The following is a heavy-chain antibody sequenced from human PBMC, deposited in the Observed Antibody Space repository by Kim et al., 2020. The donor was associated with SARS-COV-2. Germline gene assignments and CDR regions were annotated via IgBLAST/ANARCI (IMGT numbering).Heavy chain of an antibody. V-gene: IGHV1-8*01. CDR3: ARLRGYYGSGSLNWFDP. CDR2: MNPNVVKT. D-gene: IGHD3-10*01. Sequence: ASVKVSCKASGYTFTSYDINWVRQATGQGLEWRGWMNPNVVKTGYAQNFQGRVTMTRNTSISTAYMRLSSRRSEDTAVYYCARLRGYYGSGSLNWFDPWGQGTLVTVSS. J-gene: IGHJ5*02. CDR1: GYTFTSYD.